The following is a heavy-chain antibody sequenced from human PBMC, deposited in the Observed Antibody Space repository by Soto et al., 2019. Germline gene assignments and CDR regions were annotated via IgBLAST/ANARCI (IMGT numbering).Heavy chain of an antibody. V-gene: IGHV4-4*07. CDR2: IYTSGST. Sequence: SETLSLTCTVSGGSISSYYWSWIRQPAGKGLEWIGRIYTSGSTNYNPSLKSRVTMSVDTSKNQFSLMLSSATAADTDVYYCARVKSGYSSSWYYYYYGMDVWGQVTTVTVSS. D-gene: IGHD6-13*01. CDR3: ARVKSGYSSSWYYYYYGMDV. CDR1: GGSISSYY. J-gene: IGHJ6*02.